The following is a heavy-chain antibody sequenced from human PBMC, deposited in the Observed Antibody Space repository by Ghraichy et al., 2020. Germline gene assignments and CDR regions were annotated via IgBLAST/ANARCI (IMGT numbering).Heavy chain of an antibody. V-gene: IGHV4-31*03. J-gene: IGHJ4*02. Sequence: SETLSLTCTVSGGSISSGGYYWSWIRQHPGKGLEWIGYIYYSGSTYYNPSLKSRVTISVDTSKNQFSLKLSSVTAADTAVYYCARATHCSGGSCLFDYRGQRTLVTVSS. D-gene: IGHD2-15*01. CDR1: GGSISSGGYY. CDR2: IYYSGST. CDR3: ARATHCSGGSCLFDY.